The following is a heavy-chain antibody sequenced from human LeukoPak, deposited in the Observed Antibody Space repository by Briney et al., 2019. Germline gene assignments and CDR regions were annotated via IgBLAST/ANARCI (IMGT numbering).Heavy chain of an antibody. D-gene: IGHD2-2*01. CDR2: IRYDGSNK. CDR1: GFTFSSYG. J-gene: IGHJ5*02. V-gene: IGHV3-30*02. Sequence: GGSLRLSCAASGFTFSSYGMHWVRQAPGKGLEWVAFIRYDGSNKYYADSVKGRFTISRDNAKNSLYLQMNSLRAEDTAVYYCARTYLGYCSSTSCYRFWFDPWGQGTLVTVSS. CDR3: ARTYLGYCSSTSCYRFWFDP.